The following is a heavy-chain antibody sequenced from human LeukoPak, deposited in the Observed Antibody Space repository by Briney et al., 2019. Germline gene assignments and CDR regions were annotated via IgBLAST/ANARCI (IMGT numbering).Heavy chain of an antibody. J-gene: IGHJ6*02. D-gene: IGHD2-2*01. CDR1: GFTFSDYY. Sequence: GGSLRLSCAASGFTFSDYYMGWIRQAPGKGLEWVSYISSSSSYTNYADSVKGRFTISRDNAKNTLYLQMNSLRAEDTAVYYCARRYCSSTSCYPYGMDVWGQGTTVTVSS. CDR2: ISSSSSYT. CDR3: ARRYCSSTSCYPYGMDV. V-gene: IGHV3-11*03.